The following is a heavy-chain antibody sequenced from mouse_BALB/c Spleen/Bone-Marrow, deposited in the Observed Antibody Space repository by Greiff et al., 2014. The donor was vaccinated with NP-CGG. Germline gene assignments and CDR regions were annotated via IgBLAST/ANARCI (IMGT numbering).Heavy chain of an antibody. CDR3: VRPYDYGTWFAY. CDR2: ISNGGIYT. V-gene: IGHV5-6*01. CDR1: GFTFSTYG. J-gene: IGHJ3*01. D-gene: IGHD2-4*01. Sequence: EVQGVESGGDLVKPGGSLKLSRAASGFTFSTYGMSWVRQTPDKRPEWVAAISNGGIYTYYPDTVKGRFTISRDNAKNTLYLQMSSLKSEDTAMYYCVRPYDYGTWFAYWGQGTLVTVSA.